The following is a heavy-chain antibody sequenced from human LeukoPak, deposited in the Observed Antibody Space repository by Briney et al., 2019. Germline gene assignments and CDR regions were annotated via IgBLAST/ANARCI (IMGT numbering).Heavy chain of an antibody. J-gene: IGHJ4*02. CDR1: GFTFSSYA. Sequence: GGSLRLSCAASGFTFSSYAMHWVRQAPGKGLEWVAVISYDGSNKYYADSVKGRFTISRDNSKNTLYLQMNSLRAEDTAVYYCARDQYYYDSSGYYSSFDYWGQGTLVTVSS. V-gene: IGHV3-30-3*01. D-gene: IGHD3-22*01. CDR2: ISYDGSNK. CDR3: ARDQYYYDSSGYYSSFDY.